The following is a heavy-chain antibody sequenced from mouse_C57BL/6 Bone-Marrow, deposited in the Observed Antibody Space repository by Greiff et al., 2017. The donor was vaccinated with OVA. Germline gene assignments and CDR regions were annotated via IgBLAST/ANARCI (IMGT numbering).Heavy chain of an antibody. V-gene: IGHV1-59*01. J-gene: IGHJ1*03. CDR1: GYTFTSYW. CDR2: IDPSDSYT. D-gene: IGHD1-1*01. CDR3: ARKGDYYGGGYCDV. Sequence: QVQLQQPGAELVRPGTSVKLSCKASGYTFTSYWMHWVKQRPGQGLEWIGVIDPSDSYTNYNQKFKGKATLTVDTSSSTAYMQLSSLTSEDSAVYYGARKGDYYGGGYCDVWGTGTTVTVSS.